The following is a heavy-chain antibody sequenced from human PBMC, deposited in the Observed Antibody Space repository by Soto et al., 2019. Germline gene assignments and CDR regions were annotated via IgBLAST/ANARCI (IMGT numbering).Heavy chain of an antibody. J-gene: IGHJ4*02. CDR1: GGSISSGGYS. Sequence: QLQLQESGSGLVKPSQTLSLTCAVSGGSISSGGYSWSWIRQPPGKGLDWIGYIYHSGSTYYNPXLXSXDTISVDRSKNQFSLKLSSVTAADTAVYYCVRVPDYWGQGTLVTVSS. CDR3: VRVPDY. V-gene: IGHV4-30-2*01. CDR2: IYHSGST.